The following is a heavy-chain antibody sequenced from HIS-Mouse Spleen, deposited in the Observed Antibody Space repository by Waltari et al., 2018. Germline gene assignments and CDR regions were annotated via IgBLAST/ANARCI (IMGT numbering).Heavy chain of an antibody. V-gene: IGHV2-70*15. D-gene: IGHD6-19*01. CDR1: GFSLSTSGMC. Sequence: QVTLRESGPALVKPTQTLTLTCTFSGFSLSTSGMCVSWILQPPGKALGWLARIDWDDDKYYSTSLKTRLTISRDTSKNQVVLTMTNMDPLDTATYYCARIAEGYTSGWYAFDYWGQGTLVTVSS. J-gene: IGHJ4*02. CDR2: IDWDDDK. CDR3: ARIAEGYTSGWYAFDY.